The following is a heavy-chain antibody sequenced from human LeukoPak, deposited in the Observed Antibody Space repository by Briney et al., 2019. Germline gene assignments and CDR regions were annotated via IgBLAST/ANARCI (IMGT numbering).Heavy chain of an antibody. Sequence: SETLSHTCAVYGGSFSGYYWSWIRQPPGKGLEWIGEINHSGSTNYNPSLKSRVTISVDTSKNQFSLKLSSVTAADTAVYYCAGFWSGYPNYYYYMDVWGKGTTVTVS. V-gene: IGHV4-34*01. CDR2: INHSGST. CDR1: GGSFSGYY. D-gene: IGHD3-3*01. J-gene: IGHJ6*03. CDR3: AGFWSGYPNYYYYMDV.